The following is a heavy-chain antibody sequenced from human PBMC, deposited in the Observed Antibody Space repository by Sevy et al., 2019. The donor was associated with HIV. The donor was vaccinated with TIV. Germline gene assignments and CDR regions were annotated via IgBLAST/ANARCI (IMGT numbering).Heavy chain of an antibody. D-gene: IGHD5-12*01. CDR3: ARVGDSGYEFDY. Sequence: GGSLRLSCAASGFTFSSYAMHWVRQAPGKGLEGVAVISYDGSNKYYADSVKGRFTISRDNSKNTLYLQMNSLRAEDTAVYYCARVGDSGYEFDYWGQGTLVTVSS. J-gene: IGHJ4*02. CDR1: GFTFSSYA. V-gene: IGHV3-30-3*01. CDR2: ISYDGSNK.